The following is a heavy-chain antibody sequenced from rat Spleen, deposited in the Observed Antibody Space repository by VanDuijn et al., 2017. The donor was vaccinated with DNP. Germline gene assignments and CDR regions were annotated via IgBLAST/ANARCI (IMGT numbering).Heavy chain of an antibody. D-gene: IGHD1-4*01. Sequence: EVQLVESGGGLVQPGRSLKLSCVASEFTFNNYWMTWIRQVPGKGLDWIASITTSGDDTYYPDSVKGRFTISRDNSKSTLYLQMNSLRSEDMATYYCSRHVLPLRVWDYWGQGVMVTVSS. V-gene: IGHV5-31*01. CDR1: EFTFNNYW. CDR2: ITTSGDDT. CDR3: SRHVLPLRVWDY. J-gene: IGHJ2*01.